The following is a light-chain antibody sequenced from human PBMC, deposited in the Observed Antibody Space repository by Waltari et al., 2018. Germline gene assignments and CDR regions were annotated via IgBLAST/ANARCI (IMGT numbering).Light chain of an antibody. CDR3: QQRSKWPLT. J-gene: IGKJ4*01. CDR2: DAS. CDR1: QSITTY. Sequence: IVLTQSPATLSLFPGERATLSCRASQSITTYVSCYQLKPGQAPRPRFYDASNRATGIPARFSGGGSGTDFTLTISNLEPEDSAVYYCQQRSKWPLTFGGGTKVEIK. V-gene: IGKV3-11*01.